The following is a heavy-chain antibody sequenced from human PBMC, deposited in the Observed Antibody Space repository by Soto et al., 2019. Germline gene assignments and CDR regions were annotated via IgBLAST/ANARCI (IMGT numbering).Heavy chain of an antibody. CDR3: ARTTYNSGSPFDY. CDR2: IYYSGST. CDR1: GGSISSYY. D-gene: IGHD1-20*01. J-gene: IGHJ4*02. Sequence: SETLSLTCTVSGGSISSYYWSWSRQLPGKGLEWIGYIYYSGSTNYNPSLKSRVTISVDTSKNQFSLKLSSVTAADTAVYYCARTTYNSGSPFDYWGQGTRVTVSS. V-gene: IGHV4-59*01.